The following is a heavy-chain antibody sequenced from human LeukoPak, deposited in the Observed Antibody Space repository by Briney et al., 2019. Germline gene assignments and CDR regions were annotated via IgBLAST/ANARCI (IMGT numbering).Heavy chain of an antibody. CDR2: INWNGGST. V-gene: IGHV3-20*04. CDR1: GFTFDDYG. J-gene: IGHJ4*02. D-gene: IGHD1-26*01. CDR3: AREGNRVGGTFEY. Sequence: PGGSPRLSCASSGFTFDDYGMSWVRQAPGKGLEWVSGINWNGGSTGYADSVKGRFTISRDNAKNSLYVQMSSLRAEDTAVYYCAREGNRVGGTFEYWGQGTLVTVAS.